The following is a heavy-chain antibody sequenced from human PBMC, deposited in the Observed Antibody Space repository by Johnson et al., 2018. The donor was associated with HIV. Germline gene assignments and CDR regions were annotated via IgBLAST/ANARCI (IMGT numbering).Heavy chain of an antibody. Sequence: QVQLVESGGGAVRPGRSLRLSCAVSGFTFSSYAMHWVRQAPGKGLEWVAVISYDGSNKYYADSVKGRFTISRDNSKNTLYLKTNSLRVEDTAVYYCARDREYGLAWGWALDIWGQGTMVSVSA. CDR3: ARDREYGLAWGWALDI. J-gene: IGHJ3*02. CDR2: ISYDGSNK. CDR1: GFTFSSYA. D-gene: IGHD6-19*01. V-gene: IGHV3-30*04.